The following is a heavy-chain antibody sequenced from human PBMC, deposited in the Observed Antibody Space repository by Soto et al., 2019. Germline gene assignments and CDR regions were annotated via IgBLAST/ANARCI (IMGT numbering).Heavy chain of an antibody. J-gene: IGHJ2*01. CDR2: ISAYNGNT. Sequence: QVQLVQSGAEVKKPGASVKVSCKASGYTFTTYGISWVRQAPGQGLEWMGWISAYNGNTNYAQKLQGRVTMTTDRSTSTAYMELRSLRSDDTAVYYCARDREIGGSYDWDFDLWGRGTLVTVSS. D-gene: IGHD1-26*01. CDR3: ARDREIGGSYDWDFDL. CDR1: GYTFTTYG. V-gene: IGHV1-18*01.